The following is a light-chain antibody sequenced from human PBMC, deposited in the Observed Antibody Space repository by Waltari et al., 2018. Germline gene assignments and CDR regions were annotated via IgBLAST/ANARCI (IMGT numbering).Light chain of an antibody. CDR3: NSYTTSSTWV. CDR1: SSDIGAYNY. CDR2: EVR. Sequence: QSALTQPASVSGSPGQSITISCTGTSSDIGAYNYVSWSKHLPGKAPKLIISEVRRRPSGVSNRFSGSKSGNMASLTISGLQAEDEADYYCNSYTTSSTWVFGGGTKLTVL. J-gene: IGLJ3*02. V-gene: IGLV2-14*01.